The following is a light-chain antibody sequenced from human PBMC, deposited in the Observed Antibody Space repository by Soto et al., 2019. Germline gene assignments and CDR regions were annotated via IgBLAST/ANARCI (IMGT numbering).Light chain of an antibody. CDR2: KAS. CDR1: QSISSW. J-gene: IGKJ2*01. CDR3: KQYNSYSYT. V-gene: IGKV1-5*03. Sequence: DIQMTQSPSTLSASVGDRVTITCRASQSISSWLAWYQQKPGKAPKLLIFKASSLESGVPSRFSGSGSGTDFTLTIRSLQPDDFATYYCKQYNSYSYTFGQGTKVDIK.